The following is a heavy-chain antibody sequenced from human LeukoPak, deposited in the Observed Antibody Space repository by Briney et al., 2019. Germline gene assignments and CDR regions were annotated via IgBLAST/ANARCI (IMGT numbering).Heavy chain of an antibody. J-gene: IGHJ4*02. CDR3: ARFSSPPPFFDY. Sequence: SETLSLTCTVSGYSISSGYYWGWIRQPPGKGLEWIGSIYHSGSTYYNPSLKSRVTISVDTSKNQFSLKLSSVTAADTAVYYCARFSSPPPFFDYWGQGTLVTVSS. V-gene: IGHV4-38-2*02. D-gene: IGHD6-13*01. CDR1: GYSISSGYY. CDR2: IYHSGST.